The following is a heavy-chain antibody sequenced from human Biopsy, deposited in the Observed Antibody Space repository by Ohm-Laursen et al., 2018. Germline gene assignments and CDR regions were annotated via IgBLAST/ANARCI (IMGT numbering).Heavy chain of an antibody. Sequence: SVNVSCKAPGGTFSNYGVNWVRQAPGQGLEWLGGNIPILGTGNHAQKFQDRVTVAADTSTSTATMELRSLRSDDPAVYYCATKLTGYFHHWGQGTLVIVSS. J-gene: IGHJ1*01. CDR1: GGTFSNYG. CDR3: ATKLTGYFHH. CDR2: NIPILGTG. D-gene: IGHD3-9*01. V-gene: IGHV1-69*06.